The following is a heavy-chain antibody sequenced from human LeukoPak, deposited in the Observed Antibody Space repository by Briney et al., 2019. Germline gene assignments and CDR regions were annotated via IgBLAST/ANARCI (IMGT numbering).Heavy chain of an antibody. V-gene: IGHV4-59*01. Sequence: SETLSLTCTVSGGSISSYYRSWIRQPPGKGLAWIGYIYYSGSTNYNPSLKSRVTISVDTSKNLFSLKLSSVTAADTAVYYRARVSVGVIHHYYMDVWGKGTTVTVSS. CDR3: ARVSVGVIHHYYMDV. CDR1: GGSISSYY. J-gene: IGHJ6*03. CDR2: IYYSGST. D-gene: IGHD2-15*01.